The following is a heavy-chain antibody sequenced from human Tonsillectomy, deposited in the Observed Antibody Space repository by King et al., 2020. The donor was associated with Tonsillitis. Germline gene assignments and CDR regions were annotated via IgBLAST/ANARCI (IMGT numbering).Heavy chain of an antibody. CDR3: AKDPNSGTYLYFYYGMDV. J-gene: IGHJ6*02. V-gene: IGHV3-30*02. D-gene: IGHD4-23*01. CDR1: GFRFSNYG. CDR2: IRYDGSNK. Sequence: QLVQSGGGMVQPGGSLRLSCAASGFRFSNYGMHWVRQAPGKGLEWVAFIRYDGSNKYYVDSVKGRFTISRDNSKNTLYLQMNSLRVEDTAVYYCAKDPNSGTYLYFYYGMDVWGQGTTVTVSS.